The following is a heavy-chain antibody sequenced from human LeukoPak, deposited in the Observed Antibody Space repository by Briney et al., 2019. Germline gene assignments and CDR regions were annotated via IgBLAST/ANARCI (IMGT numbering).Heavy chain of an antibody. CDR2: ISWNSGSI. CDR1: GFTFDDYA. CDR3: AKARGAPLAFFDY. J-gene: IGHJ4*02. V-gene: IGHV3-9*01. Sequence: GGSLRLSCAASGFTFDDYAMHWVRQAPGKGLEWVSGISWNSGSIGYADSVKGRFTISRDNAKNSLYLQMNSLRAEDTALYYCAKARGAPLAFFDYWGQGTLVTVSS. D-gene: IGHD4/OR15-4a*01.